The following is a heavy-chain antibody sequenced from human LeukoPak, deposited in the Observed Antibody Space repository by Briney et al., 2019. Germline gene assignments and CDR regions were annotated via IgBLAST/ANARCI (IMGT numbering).Heavy chain of an antibody. CDR2: INHSGST. Sequence: SETLSLTCAVYGGSFSGYYWSWIRQPPGKGLEWIGEINHSGSTIYNPSLKSRVTISVDTSKNQFSLKLSSVTAADTAVYYCARGKRTMIRGPYDYWGQGTLVTVSS. CDR1: GGSFSGYY. D-gene: IGHD3-22*01. CDR3: ARGKRTMIRGPYDY. V-gene: IGHV4-34*01. J-gene: IGHJ4*02.